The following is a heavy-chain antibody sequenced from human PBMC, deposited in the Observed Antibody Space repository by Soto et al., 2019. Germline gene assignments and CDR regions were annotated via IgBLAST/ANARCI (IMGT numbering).Heavy chain of an antibody. CDR1: GYTFTSYG. Sequence: ASVKVSCKASGYTFTSYGISWVRQAPGQGLEWMGWISAYNGNTNYAQKLQGRVTMTTDTSTSTAYMELRSLRSDDTAVYYCARDQGIKIVVVPADIIFGVYGMDVWGQGTTVTVYS. V-gene: IGHV1-18*01. J-gene: IGHJ6*02. D-gene: IGHD2-2*02. CDR3: ARDQGIKIVVVPADIIFGVYGMDV. CDR2: ISAYNGNT.